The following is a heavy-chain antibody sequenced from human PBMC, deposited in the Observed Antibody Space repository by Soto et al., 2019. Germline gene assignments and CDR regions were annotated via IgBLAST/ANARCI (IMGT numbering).Heavy chain of an antibody. J-gene: IGHJ4*02. Sequence: GGSLRLSCAASGFTFSSYAMSWVRQAPGKGLEWVSAISGSGGSTYYADSVKGRFTISRDNSKNTLYLQMNSLRAEDTAVYYCAKDHRYYDFWSGYYWCPDYWGQGTLVTVSS. CDR1: GFTFSSYA. V-gene: IGHV3-23*01. CDR3: AKDHRYYDFWSGYYWCPDY. D-gene: IGHD3-3*01. CDR2: ISGSGGST.